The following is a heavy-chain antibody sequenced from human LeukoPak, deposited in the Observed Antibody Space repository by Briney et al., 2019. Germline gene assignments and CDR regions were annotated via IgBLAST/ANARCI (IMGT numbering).Heavy chain of an antibody. Sequence: ASVKVSCKASGYTFTSYGISWVRQDPGQGLEWMGWISAYNGNTNYAQKLQGRVTMTTDTSTSTAYMELRSLRSDDTAVYYCARDPTISGSYPTDYWGQGTLVTVSS. CDR2: ISAYNGNT. CDR3: ARDPTISGSYPTDY. V-gene: IGHV1-18*01. D-gene: IGHD1-26*01. CDR1: GYTFTSYG. J-gene: IGHJ4*02.